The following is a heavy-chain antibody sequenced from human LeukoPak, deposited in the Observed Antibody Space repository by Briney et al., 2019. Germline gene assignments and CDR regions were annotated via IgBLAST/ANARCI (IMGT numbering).Heavy chain of an antibody. CDR1: GFTFSSYA. Sequence: PGGSLRLSCAASGFTFSSYAVSWVRQAPGKGLEWVSAISGSGGSTYYADSVKGRFTISRDNSKNTLYLQMNSLRAEDTAVYYCANVGRDGSLGYWGQGTLVTVSS. CDR2: ISGSGGST. J-gene: IGHJ4*02. CDR3: ANVGRDGSLGY. V-gene: IGHV3-23*01. D-gene: IGHD5-24*01.